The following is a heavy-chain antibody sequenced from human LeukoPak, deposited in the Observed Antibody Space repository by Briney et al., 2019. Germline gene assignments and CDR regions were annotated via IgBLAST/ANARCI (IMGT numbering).Heavy chain of an antibody. J-gene: IGHJ4*02. V-gene: IGHV3-21*04. CDR2: ISDNSRYI. D-gene: IGHD4-17*01. CDR1: GFTFSSYS. Sequence: GGSLRLSCAASGFTFSSYSMTWVRQAPGKGLEWVSSISDNSRYIYYADSMRGRFTISRDNAKNSLYLQMTSLRSEDTALYYCARQNGGAEYGDYGHWGQGILVTVSS. CDR3: ARQNGGAEYGDYGH.